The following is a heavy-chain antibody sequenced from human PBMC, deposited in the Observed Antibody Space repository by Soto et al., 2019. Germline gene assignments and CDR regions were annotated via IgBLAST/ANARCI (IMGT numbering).Heavy chain of an antibody. Sequence: QVQLMQSGAEVKKPGSSVRVACKASGTTFSTHDISWVRQAPGRGLEWIGGITPIFGTPNYAQNFQARFRITADGSTSTAYMEVSSLRSEDTSVYYCVLEVRVRGVSVDYWGQGTLVSVSS. CDR3: VLEVRVRGVSVDY. V-gene: IGHV1-69*01. D-gene: IGHD3-10*01. J-gene: IGHJ4*02. CDR2: ITPIFGTP. CDR1: GTTFSTHD.